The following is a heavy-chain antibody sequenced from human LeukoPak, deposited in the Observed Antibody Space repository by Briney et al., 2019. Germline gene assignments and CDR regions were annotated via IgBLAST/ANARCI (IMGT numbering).Heavy chain of an antibody. V-gene: IGHV1-2*02. Sequence: GASVKVSCKASGYTFTGHYMHWVRQAPGQGLEWMGGINPDSGETNYAQKFQGRVTMTRDTSIGTAYMELSRLRSEDTAVYYCAAVGTVHYGMDVWGQGTTVTVSS. CDR3: AAVGTVHYGMDV. D-gene: IGHD6-13*01. CDR1: GYTFTGHY. J-gene: IGHJ6*02. CDR2: INPDSGET.